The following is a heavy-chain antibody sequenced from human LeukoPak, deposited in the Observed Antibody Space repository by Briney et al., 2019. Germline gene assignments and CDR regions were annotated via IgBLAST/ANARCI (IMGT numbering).Heavy chain of an antibody. V-gene: IGHV4-4*07. CDR1: GGSISSCY. CDR3: ARVARSYYYYGMDV. Sequence: PSETLSLTCTVSGGSISSCYWSWIRQPAGKGLEWIGRIYTSGSTNYNPSLKSRVTMSVDTSKNQFSLKLSSVTAADTAVYYCARVARSYYYYGMDVWGQGTTVTVSS. CDR2: IYTSGST. J-gene: IGHJ6*02.